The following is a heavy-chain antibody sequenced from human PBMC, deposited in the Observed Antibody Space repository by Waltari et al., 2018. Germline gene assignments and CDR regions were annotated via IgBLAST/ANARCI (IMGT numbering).Heavy chain of an antibody. Sequence: QVQLVESGGGVVQPGGSLRLSCAASDFTFSSYAMHWVRQAPGNGLGWVAVISYNGRNIYYVDSVKGRFTISRDNSKKTLYMQMNSLTAEDTAVYYCARDYCDRANCHGMDVWGQGTTVTV. CDR2: ISYNGRNI. CDR1: DFTFSSYA. J-gene: IGHJ6*02. CDR3: ARDYCDRANCHGMDV. D-gene: IGHD3-22*01. V-gene: IGHV3-30*04.